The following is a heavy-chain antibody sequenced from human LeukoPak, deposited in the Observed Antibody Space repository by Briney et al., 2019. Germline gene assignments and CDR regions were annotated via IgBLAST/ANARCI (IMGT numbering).Heavy chain of an antibody. V-gene: IGHV4-34*01. CDR3: ARGRVAGDYYDFWSGYHYYYYYMDV. Sequence: SETLSLTCAVYAGSFSGYYWSWIRQPPGKGLEWIGEINHSGSTNYNPSLKSRVTISVDTSKNQFSLKLSSVTAADTAVYYCARGRVAGDYYDFWSGYHYYYYYMDVWGKGTTVTVSS. CDR2: INHSGST. D-gene: IGHD3-3*01. CDR1: AGSFSGYY. J-gene: IGHJ6*03.